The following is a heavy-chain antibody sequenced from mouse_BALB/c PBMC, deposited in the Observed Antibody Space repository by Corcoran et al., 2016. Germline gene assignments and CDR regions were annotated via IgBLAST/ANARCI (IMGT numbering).Heavy chain of an antibody. Sequence: EVQLQQSGAELVKPGASVKLSCTASGFNIKDTYMHWVKQRPEQGLEWIGRIDPANGNTKYDPKFQGKATITADTSSNTAYLQLSSLTSEDTAVYYCASGYCNFGWFAYWGQGTMVTVSA. CDR3: ASGYCNFGWFAY. CDR2: IDPANGNT. V-gene: IGHV14-3*02. J-gene: IGHJ3*01. CDR1: GFNIKDTY. D-gene: IGHD2-10*02.